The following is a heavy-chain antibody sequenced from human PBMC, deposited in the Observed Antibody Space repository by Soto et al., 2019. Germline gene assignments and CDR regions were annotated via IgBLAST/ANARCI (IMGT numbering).Heavy chain of an antibody. CDR3: ARVEDSSGWYFDY. CDR1: GGSINSSNW. D-gene: IGHD6-19*01. CDR2: IYHSGST. Sequence: SETLSLTCAVSGGSINSSNWWSWVRQPPGKGLEWIGEIYHSGSTNYNPSLKSRVTISVDKSKNQFSLKLSSVTAADTAVYYCARVEDSSGWYFDYWGQGTLVTVSS. J-gene: IGHJ4*02. V-gene: IGHV4-4*02.